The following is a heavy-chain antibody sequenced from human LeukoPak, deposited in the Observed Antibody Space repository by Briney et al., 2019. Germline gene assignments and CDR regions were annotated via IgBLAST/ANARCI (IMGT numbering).Heavy chain of an antibody. CDR3: ARVPPNSSGYYNLFDY. D-gene: IGHD3-22*01. Sequence: PSQTLSLTCAVSGGSISSGGYSWSWIRQPPGKGLEWIVYIYHSGSTYYNPSLKSRVTISVDTSKNQFSLKLSSVTAADTAVYYCARVPPNSSGYYNLFDYWGQGTLVTVSS. CDR2: IYHSGST. V-gene: IGHV4-30-2*05. J-gene: IGHJ4*02. CDR1: GGSISSGGYS.